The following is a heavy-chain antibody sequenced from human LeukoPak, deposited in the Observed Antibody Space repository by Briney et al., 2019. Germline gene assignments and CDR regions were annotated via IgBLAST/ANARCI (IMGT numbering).Heavy chain of an antibody. V-gene: IGHV4-59*08. D-gene: IGHD1-26*01. CDR2: INHNGGV. J-gene: IGHJ4*02. CDR1: GGSISSHF. CDR3: ARQEIFLSSGSYYNFDN. Sequence: SETLSLTCTVSGGSISSHFWSWVRQPPGKGLEWMGNINHNGGVRYDPSLKSRLTISRDTSQNQLSLKLSSVTAADTAVYYCARQEIFLSSGSYYNFDNWGQGTLVTVSS.